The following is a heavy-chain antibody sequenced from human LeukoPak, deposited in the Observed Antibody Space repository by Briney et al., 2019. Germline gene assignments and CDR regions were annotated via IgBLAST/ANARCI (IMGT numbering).Heavy chain of an antibody. V-gene: IGHV1-69*05. Sequence: ASVKVSCKASGGTFSNFAISWVRQAPGQGLQWMGGIIPIFGTASYAQKFQGRVTITTDESTSTAYMELRSLRSEDTAVYYCARDGVAGVYYFDYWGQGTLVTVSS. CDR1: GGTFSNFA. D-gene: IGHD6-19*01. CDR3: ARDGVAGVYYFDY. J-gene: IGHJ4*02. CDR2: IIPIFGTA.